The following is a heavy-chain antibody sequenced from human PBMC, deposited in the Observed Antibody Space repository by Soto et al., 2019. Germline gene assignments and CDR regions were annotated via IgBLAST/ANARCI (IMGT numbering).Heavy chain of an antibody. CDR3: AGFQYTVVTPFDL. V-gene: IGHV4-59*01. J-gene: IGHJ3*01. Sequence: QVQLQESGPGLVEPSETLSLTCTVSGGSLTNYFWTWIRQSPGKGLEWIAYIRYSGKTDYNPSLTSRVTISLDTPKNQFSLKLTSVTAADTAMYYCAGFQYTVVTPFDLWGQGTMVIVSS. CDR2: IRYSGKT. CDR1: GGSLTNYF. D-gene: IGHD2-21*02.